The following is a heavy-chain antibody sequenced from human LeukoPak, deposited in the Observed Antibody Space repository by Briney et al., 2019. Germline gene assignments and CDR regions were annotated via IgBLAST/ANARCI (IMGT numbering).Heavy chain of an antibody. CDR3: ATTYDSSGYYGDY. D-gene: IGHD3-22*01. CDR1: GYTFTGHY. CDR2: INPNSGGT. V-gene: IGHV1-2*06. Sequence: ASVKVSCKASGYTFTGHYMHWVRQAPGQGLEWMGRINPNSGGTNYAQKFQGRVTMTRDTSISTAYMELSRLRSDDTAVYYCATTYDSSGYYGDYWGQGTLVTVSS. J-gene: IGHJ4*02.